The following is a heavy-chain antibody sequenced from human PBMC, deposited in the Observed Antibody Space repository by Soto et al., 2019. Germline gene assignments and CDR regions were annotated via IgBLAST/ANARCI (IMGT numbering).Heavy chain of an antibody. CDR1: GFTFSSYA. CDR2: ISGSGGST. Sequence: GGSLRLSCAASGFTFSSYAMSWVRQAPGKGLEWVSAISGSGGSTYYADSVKGRFTISRDNSKNTLYLQMNSLRAEDTAVYYCAKRPSIMISFGGVDYWGQGTMVTVSS. CDR3: AKRPSIMISFGGVDY. D-gene: IGHD3-16*01. V-gene: IGHV3-23*01. J-gene: IGHJ4*02.